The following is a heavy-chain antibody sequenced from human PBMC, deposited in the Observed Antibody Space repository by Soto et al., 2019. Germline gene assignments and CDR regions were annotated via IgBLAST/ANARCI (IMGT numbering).Heavy chain of an antibody. CDR1: GFTFSNAW. V-gene: IGHV3-15*01. J-gene: IGHJ5*02. Sequence: EVQLVESGGGLVKPGGSLRLSCAASGFTFSNAWMSWVRQAPGKGLEWVGRIKSKTDGGTTDYAAPVKGRFTISRDDSKDTLYLQMTSLNPEDTAVYYCTTEYSGGYDHWGQGTLVTVSS. CDR3: TTEYSGGYDH. CDR2: IKSKTDGGTT. D-gene: IGHD5-12*01.